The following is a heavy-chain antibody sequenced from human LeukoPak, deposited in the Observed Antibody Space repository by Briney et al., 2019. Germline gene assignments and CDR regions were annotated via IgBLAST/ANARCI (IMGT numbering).Heavy chain of an antibody. CDR2: INHSGST. D-gene: IGHD3-10*01. J-gene: IGHJ4*02. V-gene: IGHV4-34*01. CDR3: ARGRGN. CDR1: GGSFNGYY. Sequence: PSETLSLTCAVYGGSFNGYYLSWIRQPPGKGLEWIGEINHSGSTNYNPSLKSRVTISVDTSKNQFSLKLTSVTAADTAVYYCARGRGNWGQGTLVTVSS.